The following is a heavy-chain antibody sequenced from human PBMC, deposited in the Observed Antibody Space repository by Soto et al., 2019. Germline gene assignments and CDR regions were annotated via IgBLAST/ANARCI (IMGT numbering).Heavy chain of an antibody. Sequence: PPGKGLEWIGEINHSGSTNYNPSLKGRVTISVDTSKNQFSLKLSSVTAADTAVYYCARTYDGSGPNCGGDACDILRRGTTVTVS. CDR2: INHSGST. J-gene: IGHJ3*02. V-gene: IGHV4-34*01. CDR3: ARTYDGSGPNCGGDACDI. D-gene: IGHD3-22*01.